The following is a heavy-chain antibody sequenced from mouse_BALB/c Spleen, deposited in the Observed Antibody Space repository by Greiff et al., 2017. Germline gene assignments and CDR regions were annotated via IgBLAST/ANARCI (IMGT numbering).Heavy chain of an antibody. CDR3: ASYTIYDGYFFAY. J-gene: IGHJ3*01. V-gene: IGHV3-2*02. CDR1: GYSITSDYA. Sequence: EVKLVESGPGLVKPSQSLSLTCTVTGYSITSDYAWNWIRQFPGNKLEWMGYISYSGSTSYNPSLKSRISITRDTSKNQFFLQLNSVTTEDTATYYCASYTIYDGYFFAYWGQGTLVTVSA. CDR2: ISYSGST. D-gene: IGHD2-3*01.